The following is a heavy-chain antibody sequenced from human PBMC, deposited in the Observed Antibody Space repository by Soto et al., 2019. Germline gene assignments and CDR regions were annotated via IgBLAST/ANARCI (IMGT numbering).Heavy chain of an antibody. D-gene: IGHD3-10*01. CDR3: ARARMVRGVRSYYYYGMDV. CDR2: ISSSGSTI. V-gene: IGHV3-11*01. Sequence: PGGSLRLSCAASGFTFSDYHMSWIRQAPGKGLEWVSYISSSGSTIYYADSVKGRFTISRDNAKNSLYLQMNSLRAEDTAVYYCARARMVRGVRSYYYYGMDVWGQGTTVTVSS. J-gene: IGHJ6*02. CDR1: GFTFSDYH.